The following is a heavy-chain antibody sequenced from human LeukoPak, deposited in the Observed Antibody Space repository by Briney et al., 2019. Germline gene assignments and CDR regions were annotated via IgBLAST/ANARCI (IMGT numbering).Heavy chain of an antibody. D-gene: IGHD1-1*01. V-gene: IGHV4-59*01. Sequence: PSETLSLTCTVSGGSISSYYWSWIRQPPGKGLEWIGYIYYSGSTNYNPSLKSRVTISVDTSKNQFSLKLSSVTAADTAVYYCARAGDDPRQLDAFDIWGQGTMVTVSS. CDR2: IYYSGST. CDR1: GGSISSYY. J-gene: IGHJ3*02. CDR3: ARAGDDPRQLDAFDI.